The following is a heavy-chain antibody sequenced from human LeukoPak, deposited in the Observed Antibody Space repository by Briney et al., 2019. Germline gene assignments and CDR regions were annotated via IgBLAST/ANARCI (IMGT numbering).Heavy chain of an antibody. Sequence: PSETLSLTCTVSGGSIRSSSYYWGWIRQPPGKGLEWIGSIYYSGSTYYNPSLKSRVTISVDTSKNQFSLKLSSVTAADTAVYYCARSAVVPAAINGMDVWGQGTTVTVSS. D-gene: IGHD2-2*02. CDR2: IYYSGST. V-gene: IGHV4-39*01. CDR1: GGSIRSSSYY. CDR3: ARSAVVPAAINGMDV. J-gene: IGHJ6*02.